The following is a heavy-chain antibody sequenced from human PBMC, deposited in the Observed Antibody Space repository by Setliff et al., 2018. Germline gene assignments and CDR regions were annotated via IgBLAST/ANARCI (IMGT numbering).Heavy chain of an antibody. CDR3: ARDGGGDSDAFDI. CDR1: GYTFTGYY. Sequence: GASVKVSCKASGYTFTGYYMNWVRQAPGQGLEWMGRINPSSGATIYAQKFQGRVTMTSDTSISTAYMELGRLRSDDTAVYFCARDGGGDSDAFDIWGQGTMVTVSS. D-gene: IGHD3-16*01. V-gene: IGHV1-2*06. CDR2: INPSSGAT. J-gene: IGHJ3*02.